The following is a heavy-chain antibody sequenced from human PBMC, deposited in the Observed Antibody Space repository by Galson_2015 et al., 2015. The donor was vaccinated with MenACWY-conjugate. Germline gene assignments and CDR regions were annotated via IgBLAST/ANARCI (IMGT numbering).Heavy chain of an antibody. D-gene: IGHD6-13*01. CDR2: IHYSGST. V-gene: IGHV4-59*08. J-gene: IGHJ4*02. Sequence: ETLSLTCTVSGGSISSFYWTWIRQPPGKGLEWIGYIHYSGSTNYNPSLKSRVTMAVDTSKNQFSLKLSSVTAADMAVYYCARLRGVAAAGTWGQGTLVTVSS. CDR3: ARLRGVAAAGT. CDR1: GGSISSFY.